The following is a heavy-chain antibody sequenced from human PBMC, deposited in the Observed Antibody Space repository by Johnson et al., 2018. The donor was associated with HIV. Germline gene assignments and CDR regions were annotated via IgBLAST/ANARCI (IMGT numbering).Heavy chain of an antibody. Sequence: VLLVESGGGLVQPGRSLRLSCAASGFTFDDYAMHWVRQTPGKGLEWVSGITWNSGTIGYADSVKGRFTISRDNVKNSLYLQMNSLRAEDTALYYCAKDLRLSSGQWLVQGGAFDIWGQGTMVTVSS. CDR2: ITWNSGTI. J-gene: IGHJ3*02. CDR1: GFTFDDYA. D-gene: IGHD6-19*01. V-gene: IGHV3-9*01. CDR3: AKDLRLSSGQWLVQGGAFDI.